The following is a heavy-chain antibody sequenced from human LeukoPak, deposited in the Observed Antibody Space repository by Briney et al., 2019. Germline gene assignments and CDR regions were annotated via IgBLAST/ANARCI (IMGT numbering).Heavy chain of an antibody. CDR2: LYISGST. J-gene: IGHJ4*02. Sequence: PSETLSLTCTVSGASISSYYYNWLRQTAGGGLEWIGRLYISGSTDYNPSLKSRVTISVDTSNNQFSLKLNSVTAADTAVYFCARVREYYDSSGLVDYWGQGTLVTVSS. D-gene: IGHD3-22*01. V-gene: IGHV4-4*07. CDR3: ARVREYYDSSGLVDY. CDR1: GASISSYY.